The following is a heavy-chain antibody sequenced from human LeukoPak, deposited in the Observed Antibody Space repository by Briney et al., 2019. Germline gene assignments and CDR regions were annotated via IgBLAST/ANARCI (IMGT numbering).Heavy chain of an antibody. J-gene: IGHJ4*02. CDR2: ISGSGGTT. CDR3: AKGAGNFDWSYHDY. V-gene: IGHV3-23*01. D-gene: IGHD3-9*01. CDR1: GFTFSSYA. Sequence: QPGRSLRLSCAASGFTFSSYAMSWVRQAPGKGLEWVSAISGSGGTTYNADSVKGRFTISRDNSKNTLYLQLNSLRAEDTAVYYCAKGAGNFDWSYHDYWGQGTLVTVSS.